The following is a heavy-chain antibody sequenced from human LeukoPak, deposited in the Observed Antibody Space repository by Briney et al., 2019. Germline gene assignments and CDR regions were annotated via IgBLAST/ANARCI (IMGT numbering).Heavy chain of an antibody. Sequence: GGSLRLSCAASGFTFSSYSMSWVRQAPGKGLEWVSSISSSSSYIYYADSVKGRFTISRDNAKNSLYLQMNSLRAEDTAVYYCASAYSSGWSRPVYWGQGTLVTVSS. D-gene: IGHD6-19*01. CDR2: ISSSSSYI. J-gene: IGHJ4*02. CDR3: ASAYSSGWSRPVY. V-gene: IGHV3-21*01. CDR1: GFTFSSYS.